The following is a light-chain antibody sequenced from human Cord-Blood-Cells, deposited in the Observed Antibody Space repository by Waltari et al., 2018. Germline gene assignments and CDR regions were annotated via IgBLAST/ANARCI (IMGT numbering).Light chain of an antibody. CDR1: SSDVGGYNY. J-gene: IGLJ3*02. CDR3: SSYTSSSTWV. V-gene: IGLV2-14*03. Sequence: QSALTQPASVSGSPGPSITIPFPGTSSDVGGYNYVSWYQQHPGKAPKLMIYDVSNRPSGVSNRFSGSKSGNTASLTISGLQAEDEADYYCSSYTSSSTWVFGGGTKLTVL. CDR2: DVS.